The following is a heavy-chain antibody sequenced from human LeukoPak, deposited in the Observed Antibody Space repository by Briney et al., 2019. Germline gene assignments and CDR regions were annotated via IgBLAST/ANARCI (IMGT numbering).Heavy chain of an antibody. J-gene: IGHJ4*02. CDR1: GFTFSSYS. Sequence: PGGSLRLSCAASGFTFSSYSMNWVRQAPGKGLEWVSSISSSSSYIYYADSVKGRFTISRDNAKNSLYLQMNSLRAEDTALYYCARAGMIGTPYPDYWGQGTLVTVSS. D-gene: IGHD3-22*01. CDR3: ARAGMIGTPYPDY. CDR2: ISSSSSYI. V-gene: IGHV3-21*04.